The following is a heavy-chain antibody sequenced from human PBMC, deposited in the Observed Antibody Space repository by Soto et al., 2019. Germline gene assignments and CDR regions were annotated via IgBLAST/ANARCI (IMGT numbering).Heavy chain of an antibody. J-gene: IGHJ6*02. CDR3: ASPGCNYYYYGMDV. V-gene: IGHV1-69*06. CDR2: IIPIFGTT. D-gene: IGHD7-27*01. CDR1: GGTFSSYA. Sequence: GASVKVSCKASGGTFSSYAISWVRQAPGQGLEWIRGIIPIFGTTNYAQNFQGRVTITADKSTSTAYMELSSLRSEDTAVYYCASPGCNYYYYGMDVWGQVTTVTVSS.